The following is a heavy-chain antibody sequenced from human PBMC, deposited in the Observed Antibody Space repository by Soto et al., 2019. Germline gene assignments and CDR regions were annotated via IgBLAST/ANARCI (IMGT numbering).Heavy chain of an antibody. J-gene: IGHJ5*01. D-gene: IGHD2-2*02. V-gene: IGHV1-2*02. CDR1: GYTFSAYY. CDR2: LNPNSGDT. CDR3: ASGQCSSGSCYSWFDS. Sequence: QVQLVQSGAEVKKPGASVKVSCKASGYTFSAYYINWVRQAPGQGLEWMGWLNPNSGDTKFRQNFKGRVTMTRDTSIRTAYMELSNLRSDDTAIYSCASGQCSSGSCYSWFDSWGQGTLVTVSS.